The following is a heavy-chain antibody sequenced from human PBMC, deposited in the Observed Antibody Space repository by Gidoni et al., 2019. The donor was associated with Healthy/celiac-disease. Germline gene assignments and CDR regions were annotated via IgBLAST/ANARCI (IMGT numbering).Heavy chain of an antibody. Sequence: QVQLVESGGGVVQPGRSLRLSCAASGFTFSSYGMHWVRQAPGKGLEWVAVIWYDGSNKYYADSVKGRFTISRDNSKNTLYLQMNSLRAEDTAVYYCARDRGAAVHTGYMDVWGKGTTVTVSS. CDR3: ARDRGAAVHTGYMDV. J-gene: IGHJ6*03. CDR2: IWYDGSNK. V-gene: IGHV3-33*01. D-gene: IGHD6-13*01. CDR1: GFTFSSYG.